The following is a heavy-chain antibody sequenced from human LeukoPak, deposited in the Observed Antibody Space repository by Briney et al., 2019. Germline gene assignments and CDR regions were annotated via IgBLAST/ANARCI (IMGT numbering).Heavy chain of an antibody. Sequence: SETLSLTCTVSGGSISSSSYYWGWIRQPPGKGLEWIGRIYYSGSTYYNPSLKSRVTISVDTSKNQFSLKLSSVTAADTAVYYCARHKSSTFDYWGQGTLVTVSS. J-gene: IGHJ4*02. V-gene: IGHV4-39*01. CDR2: IYYSGST. D-gene: IGHD3-10*01. CDR1: GGSISSSSYY. CDR3: ARHKSSTFDY.